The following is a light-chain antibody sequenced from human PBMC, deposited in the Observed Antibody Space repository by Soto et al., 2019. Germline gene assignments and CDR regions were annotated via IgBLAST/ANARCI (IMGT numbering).Light chain of an antibody. J-gene: IGLJ1*01. CDR1: NSDVGGYNF. Sequence: QSALTQPAFVSGSPGQSITNSCTGTNSDVGGYNFVSWYQQHPGKVPKLMIYDVTNRPSGVSNRFSGSKSGNTASLTISGLQAEDEADYYCSSYTSSSTLVFGTGTKVTVL. CDR2: DVT. V-gene: IGLV2-14*01. CDR3: SSYTSSSTLV.